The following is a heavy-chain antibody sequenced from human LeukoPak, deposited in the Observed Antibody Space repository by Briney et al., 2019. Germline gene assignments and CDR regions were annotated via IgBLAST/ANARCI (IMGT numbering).Heavy chain of an antibody. CDR1: GLTFSSYG. J-gene: IGHJ4*02. Sequence: GGSLRLSCAASGLTFSSYGMHWVRQAPGKGLEWVAFIRYDGSNKYYADSVKGRFTISRDNSKNTLYLQMNSLRAEDTAVYYCAKGGDIVVVVVATGDYFDYWGQGTLVTVSS. D-gene: IGHD2-15*01. CDR2: IRYDGSNK. V-gene: IGHV3-30*02. CDR3: AKGGDIVVVVVATGDYFDY.